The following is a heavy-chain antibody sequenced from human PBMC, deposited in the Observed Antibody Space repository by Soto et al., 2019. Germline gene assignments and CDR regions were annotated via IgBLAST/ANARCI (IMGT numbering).Heavy chain of an antibody. V-gene: IGHV3-23*01. CDR1: GFTFSSYA. CDR3: AKDQGFLEWLNWFDP. CDR2: ISGSGGST. J-gene: IGHJ5*02. D-gene: IGHD3-3*01. Sequence: GWSLRLSCAASGFTFSSYAMSWVRQAPGKGLEWVSAISGSGGSTYYADSVKGRFTISRDNSKNTLYLQMNSLRAEDTAVYYCAKDQGFLEWLNWFDPWGQGTLVTVSS.